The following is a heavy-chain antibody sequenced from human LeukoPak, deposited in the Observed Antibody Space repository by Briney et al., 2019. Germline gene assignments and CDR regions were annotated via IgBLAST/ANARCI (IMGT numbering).Heavy chain of an antibody. CDR2: IYYSGST. V-gene: IGHV4-59*11. CDR3: ARSPDGWFDP. Sequence: PSETLSLTCTVSGGSISSHYWSWIRQPPGKGLEWIGYIYYSGSTNYNPSLKSRVTISVDTSKNQFSLKLSSVTAADTAVYYCARSPDGWFDPWAREPWSPSPQ. J-gene: IGHJ5*02. CDR1: GGSISSHY.